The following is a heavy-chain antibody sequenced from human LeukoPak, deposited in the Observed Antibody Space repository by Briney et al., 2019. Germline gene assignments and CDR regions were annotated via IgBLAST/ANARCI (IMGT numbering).Heavy chain of an antibody. CDR3: AIPDRC. Sequence: PGGSLRLSCAASGFPFSNYAMSWVGQAPGKGLEWVSATSGSGGSTYYADSVKGRFTISRDNSKNTLYLQMNSLRAEDTAVYYCAIPDRCWGQGTLVTVSS. CDR2: TSGSGGST. V-gene: IGHV3-23*01. CDR1: GFPFSNYA. J-gene: IGHJ4*02.